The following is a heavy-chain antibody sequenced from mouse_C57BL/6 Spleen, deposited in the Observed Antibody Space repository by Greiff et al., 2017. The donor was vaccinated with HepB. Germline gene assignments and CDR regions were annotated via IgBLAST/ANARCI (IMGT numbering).Heavy chain of an antibody. V-gene: IGHV1-82*01. CDR2: IYPGDGDT. J-gene: IGHJ2*01. CDR1: GYAFSSSW. CDR3: AREDYGNYNY. D-gene: IGHD2-1*01. Sequence: VQRVESGPELVKPGASVKISCKASGYAFSSSWMNWVKQRPGKGLEWIGRIYPGDGDTNYNGKFKGKATLTADKSSSTAYMQLSSLTSEDSAVYFCAREDYGNYNYWGQGTTLTVSS.